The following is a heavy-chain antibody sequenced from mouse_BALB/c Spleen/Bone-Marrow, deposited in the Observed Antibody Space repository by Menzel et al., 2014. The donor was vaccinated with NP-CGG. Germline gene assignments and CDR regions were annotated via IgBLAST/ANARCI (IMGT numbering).Heavy chain of an antibody. V-gene: IGHV1-18*01. Sequence: EVKLLESGPEQVKPGASVKISCKPSGYTFTEDTMHWVKQSHGKSLEWIGGINPNNGGTTYNQKFKGKATLTVDKSSSTAYMELRSLTSEDSAVYYCARSWNYYVMDYWGQGTSVTVSS. CDR1: GYTFTEDT. CDR2: INPNNGGT. CDR3: ARSWNYYVMDY. J-gene: IGHJ4*01.